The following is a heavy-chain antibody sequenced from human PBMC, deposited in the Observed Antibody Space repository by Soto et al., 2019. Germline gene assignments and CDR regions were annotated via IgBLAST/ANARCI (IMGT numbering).Heavy chain of an antibody. V-gene: IGHV4-4*02. D-gene: IGHD3-10*01. J-gene: IGHJ3*02. CDR3: AREQGITMARGVITRVAFDI. CDR2: IYHSGST. CDR1: GGSISSSNW. Sequence: SETLSLTCAVSGGSISSSNWWSWVRQPPGKGLEWIGEIYHSGSTNYNPSLKSRVTISVDKSKNQFSLKLSSVTAADTAVYYCAREQGITMARGVITRVAFDIWGQGTMVTVSS.